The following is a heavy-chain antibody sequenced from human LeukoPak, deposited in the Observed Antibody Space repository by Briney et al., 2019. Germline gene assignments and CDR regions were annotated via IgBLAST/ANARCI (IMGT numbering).Heavy chain of an antibody. Sequence: GGSLRLSCAASGFTFSSYAMHWVRQAPGKGLEWVSYISSSSSTIYYADSVKGRFTISRDNAKNSLYLQMNSLRAEDTAVYYCARDLRPNYYDSSGYYSGYWGQGTLVTVSS. V-gene: IGHV3-48*01. D-gene: IGHD3-22*01. CDR1: GFTFSSYA. CDR3: ARDLRPNYYDSSGYYSGY. CDR2: ISSSSSTI. J-gene: IGHJ4*02.